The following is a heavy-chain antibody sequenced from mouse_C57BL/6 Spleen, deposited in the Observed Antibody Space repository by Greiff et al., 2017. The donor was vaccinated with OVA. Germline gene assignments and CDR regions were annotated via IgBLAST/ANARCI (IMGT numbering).Heavy chain of an antibody. CDR1: GFTFSDYY. CDR2: INYDGSST. D-gene: IGHD1-1*02. Sequence: EVQVVESEGGLVQPGSSMKLSCTASGFTFSDYYMAWVRQVPEKGLEWVANINYDGSSTYYLDSLKSRFIISRDNAKNILYLQMSSLKSEDTATYYCARVDYGPFAYWGQGTLVTVSA. J-gene: IGHJ3*01. V-gene: IGHV5-16*01. CDR3: ARVDYGPFAY.